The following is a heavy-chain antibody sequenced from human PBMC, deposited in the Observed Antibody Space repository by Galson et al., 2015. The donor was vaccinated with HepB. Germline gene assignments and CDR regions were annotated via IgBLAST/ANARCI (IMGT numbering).Heavy chain of an antibody. CDR3: ARALRATDAVDI. J-gene: IGHJ3*02. CDR2: IYTSGST. CDR1: GGSISSGSYY. V-gene: IGHV4-61*02. Sequence: QVQLQESGPGLVKPSQTLSLTCTVSGGSISSGSYYWSWIRQPAGKGLEWIGRIYTSGSTNYNPSLKSRVTMSVDTSENQFSLKLSSVTAADTAVYFCARALRATDAVDIWGQGTMVTVSS.